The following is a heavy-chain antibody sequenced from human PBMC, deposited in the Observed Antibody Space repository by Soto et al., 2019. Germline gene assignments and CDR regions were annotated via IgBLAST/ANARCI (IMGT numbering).Heavy chain of an antibody. CDR1: GFTFSTYS. D-gene: IGHD3-10*01. J-gene: IGHJ3*02. Sequence: EVQLVESGGGLVKPGGSLRLSCAASGFTFSTYSMNWVRQAPGKGLEWVSSISSSSSYIYYADSVKGRFTISRNNDFNSLFLQMNRPGAEDTAVYYCGRDRGGDLEGFDIWGQGTMVTVSS. CDR2: ISSSSSYI. CDR3: GRDRGGDLEGFDI. V-gene: IGHV3-21*01.